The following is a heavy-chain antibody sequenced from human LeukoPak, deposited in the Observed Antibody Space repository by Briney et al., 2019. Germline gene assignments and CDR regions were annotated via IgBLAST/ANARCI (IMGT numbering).Heavy chain of an antibody. CDR3: ARHCSGDNCYFYGMDV. V-gene: IGHV4-4*09. CDR2: IYASGST. CDR1: GGSISSYY. D-gene: IGHD2-15*01. J-gene: IGHJ6*02. Sequence: PSETLSLTCTVSGGSISSYYWSWIRQTPGKGLEWIGYIYASGSTTYNPSLKSRVTISIDTSKNQFSLKLSSVTAADTAVYYCARHCSGDNCYFYGMDVWGQGTTVTVSS.